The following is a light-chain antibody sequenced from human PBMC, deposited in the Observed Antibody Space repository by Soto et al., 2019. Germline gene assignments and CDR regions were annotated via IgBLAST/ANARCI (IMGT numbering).Light chain of an antibody. J-gene: IGLJ1*01. Sequence: QSVLRHPASVSGSPGQSITISCTGTSSDVGAYNYVSWYQQYPGRAPKVIIFEVRKRPSGVSTRFSGSKSGDTASLTISGLQAEEEADYYCSSYRSSNTFVFGTGTKVTVL. CDR2: EVR. CDR3: SSYRSSNTFV. V-gene: IGLV2-14*01. CDR1: SSDVGAYNY.